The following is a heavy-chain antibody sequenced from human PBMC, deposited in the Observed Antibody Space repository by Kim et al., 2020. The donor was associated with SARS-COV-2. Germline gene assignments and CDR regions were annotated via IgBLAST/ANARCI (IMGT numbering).Heavy chain of an antibody. CDR3: AAGAPGH. Sequence: SGKSYYNPSLRSRISMSIDTSKKQFSLKLSSVTAADTAIYYCAAGAPGHWGQGTLVTVSP. J-gene: IGHJ1*01. V-gene: IGHV4-34*01. CDR2: SGKS.